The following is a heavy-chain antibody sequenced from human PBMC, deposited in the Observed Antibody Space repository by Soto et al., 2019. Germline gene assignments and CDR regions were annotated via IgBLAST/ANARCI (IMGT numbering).Heavy chain of an antibody. J-gene: IGHJ3*02. CDR1: GFTFSSYA. D-gene: IGHD3-22*01. CDR2: ISDSGTGT. V-gene: IGHV3-23*01. CDR3: AKDNTVVILDAFDI. Sequence: EVQLLESGGGLVQPGGSLRLSCAASGFTFSSYAMYWVRQAPGKGLAWVSGISDSGTGTYYADSVKGRFTISRDNSKNTVYLQMKSLRAEDTAVYYGAKDNTVVILDAFDIWGQGTMVNVSS.